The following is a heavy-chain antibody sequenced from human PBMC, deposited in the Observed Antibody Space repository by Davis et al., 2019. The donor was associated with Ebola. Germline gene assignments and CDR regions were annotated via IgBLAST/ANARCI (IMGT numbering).Heavy chain of an antibody. CDR3: ARGTDGYNPGGYFDS. Sequence: GESLKISCKGSGYGFADYWIAWVRQSPGKSLEWMGVIYAGDSYTRYSPSFEGQVTISADKSITTAYLQWSSLKASDTAMYYCARGTDGYNPGGYFDSWGQGTLVTVSS. D-gene: IGHD5-24*01. J-gene: IGHJ4*02. CDR1: GYGFADYW. CDR2: IYAGDSYT. V-gene: IGHV5-51*01.